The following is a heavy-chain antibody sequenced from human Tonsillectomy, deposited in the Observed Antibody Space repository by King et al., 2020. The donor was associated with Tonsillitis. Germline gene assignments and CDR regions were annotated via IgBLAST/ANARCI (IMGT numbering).Heavy chain of an antibody. J-gene: IGHJ2*01. CDR2: ISWNRGSI. D-gene: IGHD6-13*01. V-gene: IGHV3-9*01. CDR1: GFTFDDYA. CDR3: AKDHGLGRYRTSWIRDKDWYFDL. Sequence: VQLVESGGGLVQPGRSLRLSCAASGFTFDDYAMYWVRQAPGKGLEWVSGISWNRGSIGYADSVKGRFTISRDNAKNSLYLQMNNLRAEDTALYYCAKDHGLGRYRTSWIRDKDWYFDLWGRGTLVPVSS.